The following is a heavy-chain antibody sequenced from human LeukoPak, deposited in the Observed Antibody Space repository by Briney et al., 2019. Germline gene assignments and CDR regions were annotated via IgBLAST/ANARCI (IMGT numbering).Heavy chain of an antibody. CDR3: AKDPRVITFGGVIVDDY. CDR2: ISGSGGST. J-gene: IGHJ4*02. V-gene: IGHV3-23*01. D-gene: IGHD3-16*02. CDR1: GFTFGSYA. Sequence: GGSLRLSCAASGFTFGSYAMSWVRQAPGKGLEWVSAISGSGGSTYYADSVKGRFTISRDNSKNTLYLQMNSLRAEDTAVYYCAKDPRVITFGGVIVDDYWGQGTLVTVSS.